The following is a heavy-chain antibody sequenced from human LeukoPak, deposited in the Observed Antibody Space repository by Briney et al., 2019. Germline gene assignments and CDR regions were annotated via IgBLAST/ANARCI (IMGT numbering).Heavy chain of an antibody. CDR1: GGSFSGYY. CDR3: ARVLNWRSSGWYASAEYFQH. J-gene: IGHJ1*01. D-gene: IGHD6-19*01. V-gene: IGHV4-34*01. Sequence: SETLSLTCAVYGGSFSGYYWSWIRQPPGKGLEWIGEINHSGSTNYNPSLKSRVTISVDTSKNQFSLKLSSVTAADTAVYYCARVLNWRSSGWYASAEYFQHWGQGTLVTVSS. CDR2: INHSGST.